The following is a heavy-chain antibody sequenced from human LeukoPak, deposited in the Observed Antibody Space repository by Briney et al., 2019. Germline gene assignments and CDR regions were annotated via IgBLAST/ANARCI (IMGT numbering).Heavy chain of an antibody. CDR2: ISYGGSNK. Sequence: GGSLRLSCAASGFTFSSHGMHWVRQAPGKGLEWVAVISYGGSNKYYADSVKGRFTISRDNSNNTLHLQMNSLRAEDTAVYYCAKITDRVVVVPVAIGNWGQGTLVTVSS. D-gene: IGHD2-2*02. J-gene: IGHJ4*02. V-gene: IGHV3-30*18. CDR1: GFTFSSHG. CDR3: AKITDRVVVVPVAIGN.